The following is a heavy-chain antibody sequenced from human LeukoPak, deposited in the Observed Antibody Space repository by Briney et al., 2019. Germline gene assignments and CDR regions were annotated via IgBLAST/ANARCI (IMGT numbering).Heavy chain of an antibody. CDR1: GGSISSYY. CDR2: IYYSGST. D-gene: IGHD3-22*01. J-gene: IGHJ5*02. Sequence: SETLSLTCTVSGGSISSYYWSWIRQPPGKGLGWIGYIYYSGSTNYNPSLKSRVTISVDTSKNQFSLKLSSVTAADTAVYYCARASRDRSGYYYDSSGYYYGWFDPWGQGTLVTVSS. V-gene: IGHV4-59*01. CDR3: ARASRDRSGYYYDSSGYYYGWFDP.